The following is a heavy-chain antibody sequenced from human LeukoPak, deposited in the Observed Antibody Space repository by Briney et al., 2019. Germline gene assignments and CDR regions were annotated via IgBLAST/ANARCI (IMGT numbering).Heavy chain of an antibody. D-gene: IGHD3-10*01. CDR3: AREYRGFGELVAFDI. CDR1: GGSISSYY. V-gene: IGHV4-59*01. J-gene: IGHJ3*02. Sequence: SETLSLTCTVSGGSISSYYWSWIRQPPGKGLEWIGYIYYSGSTNYNPSLKSRVTISVDTSKNQFSLKPSSVTAADTAVYYCAREYRGFGELVAFDIWGQGTMVTVSS. CDR2: IYYSGST.